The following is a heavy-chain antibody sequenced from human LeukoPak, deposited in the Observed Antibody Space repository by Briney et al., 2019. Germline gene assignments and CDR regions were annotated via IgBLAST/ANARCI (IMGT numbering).Heavy chain of an antibody. CDR2: IYDSGTS. CDR1: GGSISNYY. V-gene: IGHV4-59*01. Sequence: PSETLSLTCTVSGGSISNYYWSWIRQPPGKGLEWIGYIYDSGTSNYNPSLESRVTMSVDTSKNQFSLKVTSVTAADTAVYYCARRAIRIDYWGQGTLVTVSS. D-gene: IGHD2-21*01. J-gene: IGHJ4*02. CDR3: ARRAIRIDY.